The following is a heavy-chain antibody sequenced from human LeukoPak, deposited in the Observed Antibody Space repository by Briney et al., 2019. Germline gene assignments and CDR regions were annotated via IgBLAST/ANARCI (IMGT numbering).Heavy chain of an antibody. J-gene: IGHJ4*02. CDR2: TIPIFGTA. D-gene: IGHD1-26*01. Sequence: ASVKVSCKSSGGTLSSYALSWVRQAPGLGLEWMGGTIPIFGTANYAQKFQGRVTITADESTSTAYMELSSLRSEDTAVYYCARVISAGGSYYFSDYWGQGTLVTVSS. V-gene: IGHV1-69*13. CDR1: GGTLSSYA. CDR3: ARVISAGGSYYFSDY.